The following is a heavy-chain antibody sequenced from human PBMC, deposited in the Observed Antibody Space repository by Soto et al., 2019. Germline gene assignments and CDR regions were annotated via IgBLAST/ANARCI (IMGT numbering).Heavy chain of an antibody. J-gene: IGHJ4*02. CDR2: ISPNSGGI. CDR3: ARGIPTRQLPHNY. CDR1: GFTFTGYY. V-gene: IGHV1-2*02. D-gene: IGHD1-1*01. Sequence: QVQLVQSGAEVREPGASVRVSCKASGFTFTGYYMHWVRQAPGQGLEWMGSISPNSGGIKYAQKFQGRVTMTRDTSINRIYMELSRLSSDDTAVYYCARGIPTRQLPHNYWGQGTLVTVSS.